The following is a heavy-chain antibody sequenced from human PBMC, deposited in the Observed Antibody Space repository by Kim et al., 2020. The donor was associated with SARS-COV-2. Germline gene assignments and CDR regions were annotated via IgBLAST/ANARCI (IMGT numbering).Heavy chain of an antibody. D-gene: IGHD3-10*01. CDR1: GFTFNTAW. J-gene: IGHJ4*02. Sequence: GGSLRLSCAASGFTFNTAWMSWVRQAPGKGLEWVACIKRKTNGGTAAYAAPVKGRFTISRANSKNTLYLQMNSLQTEDTAVYYCTTGSIIITTGSEDYWVQGTRVTVTS. V-gene: IGHV3-15*01. CDR2: IKRKTNGGTA. CDR3: TTGSIIITTGSEDY.